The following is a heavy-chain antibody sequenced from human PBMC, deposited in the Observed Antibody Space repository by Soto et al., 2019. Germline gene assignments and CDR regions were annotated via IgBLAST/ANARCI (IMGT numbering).Heavy chain of an antibody. CDR2: IYYSGST. Sequence: QVQLQESGPGLVKPSETLSLTCTVSGGSISSYYWSWIRQPPGKGLEWIGYIYYSGSTNYNPSLXSXVXIXXDTSKNQFSLKLSSVTAADTAVHYCARRYGSCFDYWGQGTLVTVSS. CDR1: GGSISSYY. D-gene: IGHD5-18*01. J-gene: IGHJ4*02. V-gene: IGHV4-59*08. CDR3: ARRYGSCFDY.